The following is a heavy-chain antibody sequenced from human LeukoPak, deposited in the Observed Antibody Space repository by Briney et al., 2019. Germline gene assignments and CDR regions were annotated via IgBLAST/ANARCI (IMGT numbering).Heavy chain of an antibody. J-gene: IGHJ6*03. CDR3: ARGAALRLYYYYMDV. D-gene: IGHD3-16*01. Sequence: SETLSLTCTVSGGSISSYYWSWIRQPAGKGLEWIGRIYTSGSTNYSPSLKSRVTMSVDTSKNQFSLKLSSVTAADTAVYYCARGAALRLYYYYMDVWGKGTTVTVSS. CDR2: IYTSGST. CDR1: GGSISSYY. V-gene: IGHV4-4*07.